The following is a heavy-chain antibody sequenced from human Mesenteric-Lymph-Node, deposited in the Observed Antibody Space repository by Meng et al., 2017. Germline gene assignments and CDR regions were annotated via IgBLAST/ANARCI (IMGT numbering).Heavy chain of an antibody. D-gene: IGHD3-10*01. CDR1: GASFRDYY. CDR2: IDHRGNT. Sequence: QFPLLQWGAGLLKPPETLSRSGAVYGASFRDYYWTWIRHPPGKGLEWIGEIDHRGNTKYNPSLKSRVTISLDTSKKQFSLKVSSVTAADSAVYYCARRGPSGNFSPWSQGALVTVSS. J-gene: IGHJ5*02. CDR3: ARRGPSGNFSP. V-gene: IGHV4-34*01.